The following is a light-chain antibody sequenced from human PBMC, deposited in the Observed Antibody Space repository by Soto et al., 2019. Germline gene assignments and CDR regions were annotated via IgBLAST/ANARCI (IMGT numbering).Light chain of an antibody. V-gene: IGKV3-15*01. J-gene: IGKJ2*01. CDR1: QSVSIN. CDR3: QQYHIWYT. Sequence: EIVMTQSPATLSVSPGERVILSCRASQSVSINLAWFQQKRGQAPRLLIYAASTRATGIPARFSGSGSGTEFTLTISSLQAEDCAVYYCQQYHIWYTFGQGTELEIK. CDR2: AAS.